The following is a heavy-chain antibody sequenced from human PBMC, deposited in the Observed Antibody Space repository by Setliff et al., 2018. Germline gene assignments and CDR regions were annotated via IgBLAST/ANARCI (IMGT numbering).Heavy chain of an antibody. CDR1: GYTFTAYY. V-gene: IGHV1-2*02. D-gene: IGHD1-26*01. CDR2: INPGSGAT. Sequence: ASVKVSCKASGYTFTAYYMHWVRQAPGQGLEWMGWINPGSGATNLAQRFQGRVTMTRDTSISTAYMELSSLGAEDTAVYYCATSGSYHGPLIWGQGALVTVSS. CDR3: ATSGSYHGPLI. J-gene: IGHJ4*02.